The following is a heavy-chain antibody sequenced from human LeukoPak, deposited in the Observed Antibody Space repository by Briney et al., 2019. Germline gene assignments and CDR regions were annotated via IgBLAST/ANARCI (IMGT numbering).Heavy chain of an antibody. V-gene: IGHV3-23*01. Sequence: GGSLRLSCAASGFTFNSYAMYWVRQAPGKGLEWISGIFGSGGSSHYADSVKGRFTISRGNSKNTVFLQMNGLRAEDTAVYYCAKTTVGYSSGRYPGWPVDCWGQGTLVTVSS. J-gene: IGHJ4*02. CDR2: IFGSGGSS. CDR1: GFTFNSYA. CDR3: AKTTVGYSSGRYPGWPVDC. D-gene: IGHD6-19*01.